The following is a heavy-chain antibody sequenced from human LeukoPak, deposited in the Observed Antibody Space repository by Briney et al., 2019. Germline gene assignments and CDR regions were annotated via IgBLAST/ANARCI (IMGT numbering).Heavy chain of an antibody. V-gene: IGHV1-69*04. J-gene: IGHJ5*02. CDR1: GGTFSSYA. CDR2: IIPILGIA. Sequence: SVKVSCKASGGTFSSYAISWVRQAPGQGLEWMGRIIPILGIANYAQKFQGRVTITADKSTSTAYMELRSLRSDDTAVYYCASRNGYDGWFDPWGQGTLVTVSS. D-gene: IGHD5-18*01. CDR3: ASRNGYDGWFDP.